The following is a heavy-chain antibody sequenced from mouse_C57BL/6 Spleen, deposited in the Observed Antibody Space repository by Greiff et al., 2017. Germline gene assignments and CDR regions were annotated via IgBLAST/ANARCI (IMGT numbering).Heavy chain of an antibody. J-gene: IGHJ3*01. CDR3: ARHHYDYDSWFAY. Sequence: EVHLVESGGDLVKPGGSLKLSCAASGFTFSSYGMSWVRQTPDKRLEWVATISSGGSYTYYPDSVKGRFTISRDNAKNTLYLQMSSLKSEDTAMYYCARHHYDYDSWFAYWGQGTLVTVSA. CDR2: ISSGGSYT. D-gene: IGHD2-4*01. V-gene: IGHV5-6*01. CDR1: GFTFSSYG.